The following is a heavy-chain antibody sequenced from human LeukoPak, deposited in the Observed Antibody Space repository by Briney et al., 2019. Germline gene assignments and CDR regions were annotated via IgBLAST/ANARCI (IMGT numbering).Heavy chain of an antibody. V-gene: IGHV3-23*01. Sequence: GSLRLSCAASGFTFSSYAMSWVRQAPGKGLEWVSAISGSGGSTYYADSVKGRFTISRDNSKNTLHLQMNSLRAEDTAVYYCAKDSKGAKYYDILTGLRLFFDYWGQGTLVTVSS. CDR3: AKDSKGAKYYDILTGLRLFFDY. D-gene: IGHD3-9*01. CDR2: ISGSGGST. CDR1: GFTFSSYA. J-gene: IGHJ4*02.